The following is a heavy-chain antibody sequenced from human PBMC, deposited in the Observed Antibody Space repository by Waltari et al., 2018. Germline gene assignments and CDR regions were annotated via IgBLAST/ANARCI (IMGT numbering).Heavy chain of an antibody. J-gene: IGHJ1*01. CDR3: ARHLYGIDYLELDT. Sequence: EVQLLESGGGLAPPGGSLRLCCVASGFKFSNYAMSWVRQAPGKGLEWVAGISDSGVVRNYADSMKGRLTVSRDNSINTVFLQINSLTAEDTAIYYCARHLYGIDYLELDTWGRGTLVAVSS. D-gene: IGHD3-10*01. V-gene: IGHV3-23*01. CDR1: GFKFSNYA. CDR2: ISDSGVVR.